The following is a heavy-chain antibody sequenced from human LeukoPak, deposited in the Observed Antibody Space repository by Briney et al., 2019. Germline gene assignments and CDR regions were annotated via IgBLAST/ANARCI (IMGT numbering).Heavy chain of an antibody. J-gene: IGHJ4*02. CDR1: GDSIDTGFW. V-gene: IGHV4-4*02. Sequence: SETLSLTCTVSGDSIDTGFWWVWVRQPPGKGLEWIGEVYHSGTTNYNPALKSRVTISVDKSKNQFSLRLTSVTAADTAVYFCARGRPLFDYWGRGTLVTVSS. D-gene: IGHD6-6*01. CDR2: VYHSGTT. CDR3: ARGRPLFDY.